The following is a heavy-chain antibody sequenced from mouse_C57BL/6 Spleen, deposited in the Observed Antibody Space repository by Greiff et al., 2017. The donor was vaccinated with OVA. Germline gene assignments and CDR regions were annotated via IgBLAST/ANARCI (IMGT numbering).Heavy chain of an antibody. CDR1: GYTFTSYG. D-gene: IGHD2-13*01. J-gene: IGHJ4*01. V-gene: IGHV1-81*01. CDR2: IYPRSGNT. CDR3: SRSRDGDYLYAMDY. Sequence: VQLQQSGAELARPGASVKLSCKASGYTFTSYGISWVKQRTGQGLEWIGEIYPRSGNTYYNEKFKGKATLTADKSSSTAYMELRSLTSEDSAVYVGSRSRDGDYLYAMDYWGQGTSVTVSS.